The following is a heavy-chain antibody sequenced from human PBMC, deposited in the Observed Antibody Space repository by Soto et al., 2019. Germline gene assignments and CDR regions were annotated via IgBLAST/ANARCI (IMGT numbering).Heavy chain of an antibody. D-gene: IGHD5-18*01. V-gene: IGHV3-30-3*01. Sequence: GGSLRLSCAASGFTFSSYAMHWVRQAPGKGLEWVAVISYDGSNKYYADSVKGRFTISRDNSKNTLYLQMNSLRAEDTAVYYCSRGGYSYGYGSLYYYYGMDVWGQGTTVTVSS. CDR2: ISYDGSNK. J-gene: IGHJ6*02. CDR3: SRGGYSYGYGSLYYYYGMDV. CDR1: GFTFSSYA.